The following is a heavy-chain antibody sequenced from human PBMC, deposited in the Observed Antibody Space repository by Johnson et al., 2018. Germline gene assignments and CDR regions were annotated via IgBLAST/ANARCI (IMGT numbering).Heavy chain of an antibody. V-gene: IGHV5-51*01. Sequence: VQLVQSGAEVRKPGESLKISCKGSGYSFDNYWIAWVRQMPGKGLEWMGIIYPGDSDTKYSPSFQGQVTMSADTSTSTPYLKWSSLQASDTAMYYCARRSGDGNYYYYMDVWGKGTTVTVSS. CDR3: ARRSGDGNYYYYMDV. D-gene: IGHD1-14*01. J-gene: IGHJ6*03. CDR2: IYPGDSDT. CDR1: GYSFDNYW.